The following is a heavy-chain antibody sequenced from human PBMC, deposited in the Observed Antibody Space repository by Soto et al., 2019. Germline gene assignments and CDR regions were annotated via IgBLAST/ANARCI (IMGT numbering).Heavy chain of an antibody. CDR3: ARAGGHLLVVAGTFGY. CDR2: IKQDGSEK. J-gene: IGHJ4*02. Sequence: GGSLRLSCAASGFTFSSYWMSWVRQAPGKGLEWVANIKQDGSEKYYVDSVKGRFTISRDNAKNSLYLQMNSLRAEDTAVYYCARAGGHLLVVAGTFGYWGQGTLVTVSS. D-gene: IGHD2-15*01. V-gene: IGHV3-7*04. CDR1: GFTFSSYW.